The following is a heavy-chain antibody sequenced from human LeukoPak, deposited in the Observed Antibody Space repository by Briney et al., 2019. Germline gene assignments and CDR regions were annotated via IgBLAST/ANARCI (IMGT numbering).Heavy chain of an antibody. Sequence: SETLSLTCTVSGGSISSYYWSWIRQPPGKGLEWIGYIYYSGSTNYNPSLKSRVTISVDTSKNQFSLKLSSVTAADTAVYYCARSGNMAYCGGDCYQIDYWGQGTLVTVSS. J-gene: IGHJ4*02. CDR1: GGSISSYY. D-gene: IGHD2-21*02. V-gene: IGHV4-59*01. CDR3: ARSGNMAYCGGDCYQIDY. CDR2: IYYSGST.